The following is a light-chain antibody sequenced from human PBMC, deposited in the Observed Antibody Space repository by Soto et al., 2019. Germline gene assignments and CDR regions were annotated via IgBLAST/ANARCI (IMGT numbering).Light chain of an antibody. CDR1: QSISSW. J-gene: IGKJ1*01. CDR3: QQYNSYPWT. CDR2: KAS. Sequence: DAQMTQSPSTLSASVGDRVIITCRASQSISSWLAWYQQSPGKAPKILIYKASSLESGVPSRFSGSGSGTEFTLTINSLQPDDFATYYCQQYNSYPWTFGQGSKVEIK. V-gene: IGKV1-5*03.